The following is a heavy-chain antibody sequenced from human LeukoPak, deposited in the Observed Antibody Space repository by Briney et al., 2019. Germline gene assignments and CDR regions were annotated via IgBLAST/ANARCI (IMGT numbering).Heavy chain of an antibody. CDR2: IKQDGSEK. Sequence: GGSLRLSCAASGFTVSSNYMSWVRQAPGKGLEWVANIKQDGSEKYYVDSVKGRFTISRDNAKNSLYLQMNSLRAEDTAVYYCARGRNSPPLLGYYYMDVWGKGTTVTVSS. V-gene: IGHV3-7*03. CDR1: GFTVSSNY. CDR3: ARGRNSPPLLGYYYMDV. D-gene: IGHD2/OR15-2a*01. J-gene: IGHJ6*03.